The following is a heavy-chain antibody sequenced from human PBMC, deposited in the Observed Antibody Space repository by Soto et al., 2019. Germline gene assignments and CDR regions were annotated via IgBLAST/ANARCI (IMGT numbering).Heavy chain of an antibody. CDR2: IYYSGST. V-gene: IGHV4-59*05. CDR1: GGSISTYY. J-gene: IGHJ4*02. Sequence: PSETLSLTCTVSGGSISTYYWSWIRQPPGKGLEWIGSIYYSGSTYYNPSLKSRVTISVDTSKNQVSLKLSSVTGADTAGDYLGSRGAGSYSAYWGKGTLVTVPS. D-gene: IGHD3-10*01. CDR3: GSRGAGSYSAY.